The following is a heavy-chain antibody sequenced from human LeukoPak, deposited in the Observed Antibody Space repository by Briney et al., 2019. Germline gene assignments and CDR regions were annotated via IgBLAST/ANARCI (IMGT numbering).Heavy chain of an antibody. CDR1: GITLSIFA. V-gene: IGHV3-23*01. CDR3: AKLGGRGGYPQYYFDF. D-gene: IGHD3-22*01. CDR2: IIGTGEYT. Sequence: EGSLRLSCAPSGITLSIFAISCVRQAPGEGLECVSDIIGTGEYTLHADSVRGRVTISRDNTENTLYLQKNRLRAEDTAVYYCAKLGGRGGYPQYYFDFWGQGTLVTVSS. J-gene: IGHJ4*02.